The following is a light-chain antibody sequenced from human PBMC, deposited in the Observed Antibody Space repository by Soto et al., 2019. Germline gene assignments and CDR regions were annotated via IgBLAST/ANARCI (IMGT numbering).Light chain of an antibody. CDR2: ATS. J-gene: IGKJ1*01. V-gene: IGKV3-20*01. Sequence: EIVLTQSPGTLSLSPGERATFSCRASQSIDSAYLAWYQQKPGQAPRLLIYATSSRATDIPDRFSGSGSGTDFTLTISRLEPEDFAVYFCQQFDTSPRTFGQGTKVVIK. CDR1: QSIDSAY. CDR3: QQFDTSPRT.